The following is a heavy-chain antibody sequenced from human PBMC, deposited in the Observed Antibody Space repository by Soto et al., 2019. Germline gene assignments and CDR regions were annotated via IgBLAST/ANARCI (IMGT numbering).Heavy chain of an antibody. CDR2: THGRDANT. Sequence: PGEPLKISCKGSGYSFTSYWIGWARQMPGKGLEWMGITHGRDANTRYSPSFEGQVTISTDKSITTAYLQWSSLKASDTAMYYCARRGTYSSGWDYWGQGTLVTVSS. CDR3: ARRGTYSSGWDY. D-gene: IGHD6-19*01. CDR1: GYSFTSYW. V-gene: IGHV5-51*01. J-gene: IGHJ4*02.